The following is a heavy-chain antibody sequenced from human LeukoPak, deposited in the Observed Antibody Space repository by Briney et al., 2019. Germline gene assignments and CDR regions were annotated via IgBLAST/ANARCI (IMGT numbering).Heavy chain of an antibody. Sequence: SVRVSCKASGGTFSSYAISWVRQAPGQGLEWMGGIIPIFGTANYAQKFQGRVTITTDESTSTAYMELSSLRSEDTAVYYCARSLTTVTGDYMDVWGKGTTVAVSS. CDR2: IIPIFGTA. CDR3: ARSLTTVTGDYMDV. D-gene: IGHD4-11*01. CDR1: GGTFSSYA. V-gene: IGHV1-69*05. J-gene: IGHJ6*03.